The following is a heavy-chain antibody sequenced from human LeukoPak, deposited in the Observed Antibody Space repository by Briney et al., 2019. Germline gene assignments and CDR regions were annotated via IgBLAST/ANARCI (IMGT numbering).Heavy chain of an antibody. J-gene: IGHJ4*02. D-gene: IGHD1-26*01. CDR1: GLNFDDSA. CDR2: ISGDGSST. Sequence: SGGSLRLSCVASGLNFDDSAMHWVRQAPGKGLVWVSRISGDGSSTTYADSVKGRFTIARDNAKNTLYLQMNSLRAEDTAVYYCARGPTLFDYWGQGTLVTVSS. CDR3: ARGPTLFDY. V-gene: IGHV3-74*01.